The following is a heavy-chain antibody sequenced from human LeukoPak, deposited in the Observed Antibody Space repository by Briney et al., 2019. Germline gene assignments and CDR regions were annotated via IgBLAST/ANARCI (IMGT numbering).Heavy chain of an antibody. V-gene: IGHV3-30*04. CDR1: GFTFSSYA. Sequence: GRSLRLSCAASGFTFSSYAMHWVRQAPGKGLEWVAVISYDGSNKYYADSVKGRFTISRDNAENTVYLQTNSLRVEDTAVYYCARDSEVVVGGSSWFDPWGQGTLVTVSS. CDR3: ARDSEVVVGGSSWFDP. D-gene: IGHD2-15*01. J-gene: IGHJ5*02. CDR2: ISYDGSNK.